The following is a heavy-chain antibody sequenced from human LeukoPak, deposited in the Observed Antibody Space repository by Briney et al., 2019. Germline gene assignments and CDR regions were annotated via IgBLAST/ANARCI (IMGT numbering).Heavy chain of an antibody. CDR1: GFTVSSNY. CDR3: AREYSSGWYPNDY. V-gene: IGHV3-53*01. Sequence: PGGSLRLSCAASGFTVSSNYMSWVRQAPGKGLEWVSVIYSGGSTYYADSVKGRFTISRDNSKNTLYLQMNSLRAEDTAVYYCAREYSSGWYPNDYWGQGTLVTVSS. D-gene: IGHD6-19*01. J-gene: IGHJ4*02. CDR2: IYSGGST.